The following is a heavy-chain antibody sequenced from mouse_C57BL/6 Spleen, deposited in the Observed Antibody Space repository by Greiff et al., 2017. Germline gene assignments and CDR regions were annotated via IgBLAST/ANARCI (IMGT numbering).Heavy chain of an antibody. D-gene: IGHD1-1*01. V-gene: IGHV1-20*01. J-gene: IGHJ2*01. Sequence: VQLQQSGPELVKPGDSVKISCKASGYSFTGYFMNWVMQSHGKSLEWIGRINPYNGDTFYNQKFKGKATLTVDKSSSTAHMELRSLTSEDSAVYYCAREATVVANSFDYWAKAPLSQSPQ. CDR2: INPYNGDT. CDR1: GYSFTGYF. CDR3: AREATVVANSFDY.